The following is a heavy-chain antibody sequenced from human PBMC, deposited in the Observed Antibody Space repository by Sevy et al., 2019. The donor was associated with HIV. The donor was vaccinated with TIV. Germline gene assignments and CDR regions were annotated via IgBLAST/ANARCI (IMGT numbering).Heavy chain of an antibody. V-gene: IGHV1-69*13. J-gene: IGHJ6*02. Sequence: ASVKVSCKASGGTFSNYAISWVRQAPGQGLEWMGGFIPMFDTANYAQKIQGKVTLTADGSTTTAYMELSSLRSDDTAVYYCAGSYFDSSGYSPLYYYGMDVWGQGTTVTVSS. CDR3: AGSYFDSSGYSPLYYYGMDV. CDR1: GGTFSNYA. D-gene: IGHD3-22*01. CDR2: FIPMFDTA.